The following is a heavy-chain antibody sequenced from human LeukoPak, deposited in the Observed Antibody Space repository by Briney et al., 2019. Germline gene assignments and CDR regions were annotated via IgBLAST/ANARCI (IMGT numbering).Heavy chain of an antibody. Sequence: ASVKVSCKASGYTFTSYDINWVRQATGQGLEWMGGIIPIFGTANYAQKFRGRVTITADESTSTAYMELSSLRSEDTAVYYCARIATYDSSGYYSRIGYFQHWGQGTLVTVSS. D-gene: IGHD3-22*01. V-gene: IGHV1-69*13. J-gene: IGHJ1*01. CDR1: GYTFTSYD. CDR2: IIPIFGTA. CDR3: ARIATYDSSGYYSRIGYFQH.